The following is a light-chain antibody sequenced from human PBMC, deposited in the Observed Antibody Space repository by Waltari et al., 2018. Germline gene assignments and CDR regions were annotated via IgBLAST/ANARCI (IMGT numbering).Light chain of an antibody. Sequence: QSALTQPPSASGSPGQSVTISCTGSSRDVGGYNYVSWYQQHPGKAPKLMIYGVGKRPSGVPDRFSCSKSGNTASLTVSGLQAEDEADYFCASYASTRKVFGGGTKLTVL. CDR2: GVG. J-gene: IGLJ3*02. CDR3: ASYASTRKV. V-gene: IGLV2-8*01. CDR1: SRDVGGYNY.